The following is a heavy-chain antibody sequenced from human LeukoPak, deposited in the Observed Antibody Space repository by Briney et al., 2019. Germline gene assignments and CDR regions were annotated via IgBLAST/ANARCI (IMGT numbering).Heavy chain of an antibody. CDR2: IYYSGST. D-gene: IGHD6-13*01. V-gene: IGHV4-39*07. CDR1: GGSIRSSSYY. J-gene: IGHJ4*02. Sequence: SETLSLTCTVSGGSIRSSSYYWGWIRQPPGKGLEWIASIYYSGSTNYNPSLKSRVTISVDTSKNQFSLKVNSVTAADTAVYYCARGTHSTSPIPLDYWGQGTLVTVSS. CDR3: ARGTHSTSPIPLDY.